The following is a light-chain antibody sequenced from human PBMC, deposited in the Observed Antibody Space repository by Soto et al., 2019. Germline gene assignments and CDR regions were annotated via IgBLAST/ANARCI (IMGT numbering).Light chain of an antibody. CDR2: DVS. Sequence: SALTQPASVSGSPGQSITISCTGTSSDVGGYHYVSWYQQHPGKAPKLMLYDVSHRPSGVSNRFSGSKSGNTASLTISGLQAEDEADYYCSSYTSSSTVVFGGGTKLTVL. J-gene: IGLJ2*01. CDR1: SSDVGGYHY. CDR3: SSYTSSSTVV. V-gene: IGLV2-14*01.